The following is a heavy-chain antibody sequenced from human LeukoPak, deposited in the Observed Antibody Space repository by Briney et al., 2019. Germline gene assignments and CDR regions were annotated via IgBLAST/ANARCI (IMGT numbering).Heavy chain of an antibody. D-gene: IGHD2-21*02. J-gene: IGHJ6*01. CDR1: GFTFDDYG. V-gene: IGHV3-21*01. Sequence: GGSLRLSCAASGFTFDDYGMSWVRQAPGKGLEWVASISTSSSHIYYADSVKGRFTISRDNAKNSLYLQMNSLRAEDTAVYYCARGTTAFMDVWGKGTTVTVSS. CDR3: ARGTTAFMDV. CDR2: ISTSSSHI.